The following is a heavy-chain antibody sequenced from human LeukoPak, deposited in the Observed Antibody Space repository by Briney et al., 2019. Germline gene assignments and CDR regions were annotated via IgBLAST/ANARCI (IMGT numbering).Heavy chain of an antibody. CDR2: IYYSGST. V-gene: IGHV4-39*07. D-gene: IGHD3-9*01. CDR3: ARGYGIF. Sequence: SETLSLTCTVSGGSISRNNYYWGWIRQPPGKGLEWIGSIYYSGSTYYNPSLKSRVTISVDTSKNQFSLKLSSVTAADTAVYYCARGYGIFWGQGTMVTVSS. J-gene: IGHJ3*01. CDR1: GGSISRNNYY.